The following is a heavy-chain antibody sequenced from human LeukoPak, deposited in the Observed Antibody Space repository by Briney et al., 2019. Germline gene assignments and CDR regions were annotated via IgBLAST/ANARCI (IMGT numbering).Heavy chain of an antibody. CDR1: GFTFSSYA. CDR2: ISYDGSNK. CDR3: AKDLYNSGWPGYFDY. Sequence: GGSLRLSCAASGFTFSSYAMHWVRQAPGKGLGWVAVISYDGSNKYYADSVKGRFTISRDNSKNTLYLQMNSLRAEDTALYFCAKDLYNSGWPGYFDYWGRGTLVTVSS. J-gene: IGHJ4*02. D-gene: IGHD6-19*01. V-gene: IGHV3-30-3*01.